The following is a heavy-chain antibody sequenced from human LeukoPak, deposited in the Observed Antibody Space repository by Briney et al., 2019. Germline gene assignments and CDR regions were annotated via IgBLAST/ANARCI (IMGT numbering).Heavy chain of an antibody. J-gene: IGHJ4*02. CDR2: VNPNGGST. V-gene: IGHV1-46*01. D-gene: IGHD3-3*01. CDR1: GYTFSSYY. Sequence: ASVKVSCKASGYTFSSYYIHWVRHAPGQRLEWMGKVNPNGGSTYYAQNFQGRITMTRDISTSTVYMELSSLRSEDTAVYYCARAGYDFWSGYSTNFDYWGQGTLVTVSS. CDR3: ARAGYDFWSGYSTNFDY.